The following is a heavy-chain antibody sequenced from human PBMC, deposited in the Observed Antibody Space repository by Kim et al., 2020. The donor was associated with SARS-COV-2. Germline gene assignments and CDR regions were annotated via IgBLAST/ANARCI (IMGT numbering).Heavy chain of an antibody. D-gene: IGHD2-21*01. Sequence: TYNTDAVKGRFTISRDNSKNTLYLQKNSPSAEDTAIYSCAKTSSTFKFPTWGQGTLVTVSS. CDR2: T. V-gene: IGHV3-23*01. J-gene: IGHJ1*01. CDR3: AKTSSTFKFPT.